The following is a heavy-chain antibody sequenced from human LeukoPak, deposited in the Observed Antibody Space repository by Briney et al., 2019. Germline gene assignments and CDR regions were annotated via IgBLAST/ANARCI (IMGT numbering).Heavy chain of an antibody. V-gene: IGHV3-11*04. D-gene: IGHD3-22*01. CDR3: ARGGLRDYYDSSGYYY. CDR1: GFTFSDYY. Sequence: PGGSLRLSCAASGFTFSDYYMSWIRQAPGKGLEWVSYISSTSSTIYYADSVKGRFTISRDNAKNSLYLQMNSLRAEDTAVYYCARGGLRDYYDSSGYYYWGQGTLVTVSS. CDR2: ISSTSSTI. J-gene: IGHJ4*02.